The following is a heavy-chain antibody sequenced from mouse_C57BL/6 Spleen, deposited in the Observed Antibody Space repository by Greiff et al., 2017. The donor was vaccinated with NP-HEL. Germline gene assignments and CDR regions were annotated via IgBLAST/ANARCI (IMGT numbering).Heavy chain of an antibody. Sequence: QVQLQQPGAELVMPGASVKLSCKASGYTFTSYWMHWVKQRPGQGLEWIGEIDPSDSYTNYNQKFKGKSTLTVDKSSSTAYMQLSSLTSEDSAVYYCARRATIVATGDNGGQGTTLTVSS. CDR3: ARRATIVATGDN. CDR2: IDPSDSYT. CDR1: GYTFTSYW. V-gene: IGHV1-69*01. D-gene: IGHD1-1*01. J-gene: IGHJ2*01.